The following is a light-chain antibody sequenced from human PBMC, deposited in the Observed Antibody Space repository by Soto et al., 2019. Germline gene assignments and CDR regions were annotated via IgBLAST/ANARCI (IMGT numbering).Light chain of an antibody. CDR3: RQALHTGMYS. CDR2: LGS. J-gene: IGKJ2*03. Sequence: DIVMTQSPLSLPVTPGEPASISCRSSQSLLHSNGYNYLDWYLQKPGQSPQLLIYLGSNRASGVPDRFSGSGSGTDFTLKISRVEAEDVGVYYCRQALHTGMYSFGQGTKLEIK. V-gene: IGKV2-28*01. CDR1: QSLLHSNGYNY.